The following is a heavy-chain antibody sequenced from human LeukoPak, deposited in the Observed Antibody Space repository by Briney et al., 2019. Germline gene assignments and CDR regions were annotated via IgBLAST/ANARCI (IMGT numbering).Heavy chain of an antibody. D-gene: IGHD4-11*01. Sequence: GRSLRLSCAASGFTFSSYAMHWVRQAPGKGLEWVAVISYDGSNKYYADSVKGRFTISRDNSKNTLYLQMNSLRAEDTAVYYCARVQLLYTVKDAFDIWGQGTMVTVSS. CDR1: GFTFSSYA. CDR2: ISYDGSNK. J-gene: IGHJ3*02. CDR3: ARVQLLYTVKDAFDI. V-gene: IGHV3-30-3*01.